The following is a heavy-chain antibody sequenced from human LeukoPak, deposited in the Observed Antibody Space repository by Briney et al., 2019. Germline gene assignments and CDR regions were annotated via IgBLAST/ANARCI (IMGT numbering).Heavy chain of an antibody. CDR2: VFYSAST. CDR1: GGSISSGSHY. V-gene: IGHV4-39*01. Sequence: SETLSLTCTVSGGSISSGSHYWGWVRQPPGTGLEWIVSVFYSASTYYNPSLKSRLTISVDTTKNQFSLKLSSVTAADTAVYFCARHGDSSSWSDYWGQGTLVTVSS. CDR3: ARHGDSSSWSDY. J-gene: IGHJ4*02. D-gene: IGHD6-13*01.